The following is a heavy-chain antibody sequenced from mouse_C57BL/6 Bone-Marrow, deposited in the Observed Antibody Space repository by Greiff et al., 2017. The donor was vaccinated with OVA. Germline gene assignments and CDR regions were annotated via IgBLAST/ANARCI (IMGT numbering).Heavy chain of an antibody. V-gene: IGHV1-22*01. Sequence: EVQLQQSGPELVKPGASVKMSCKASGYTFTDYNMHWVKQSHGKSLEWIGYINPNNGGTSYNQKFKGKATLTVNKSSSTAYMELRSLTSEDSAVYYCARGRAYDYDVLAYWGQGTLVTVSA. CDR3: ARGRAYDYDVLAY. CDR1: GYTFTDYN. D-gene: IGHD2-4*01. CDR2: INPNNGGT. J-gene: IGHJ3*01.